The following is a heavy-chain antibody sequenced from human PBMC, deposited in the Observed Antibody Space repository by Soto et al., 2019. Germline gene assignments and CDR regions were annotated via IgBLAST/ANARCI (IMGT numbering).Heavy chain of an antibody. CDR2: IDWDDDK. CDR3: ARIGRGGRYGAFDI. V-gene: IGHV2-70*04. J-gene: IGHJ3*02. Sequence: SGPKLAKPTQTLTLTCTFSVFSHSNSGMRVSWIRQPPGKALEWLARIDWDDDKFYSTSLKTRLTISKDTSKNQVVLTMTNMDPVDTATYYCARIGRGGRYGAFDIWGQGTMVTVSS. CDR1: VFSHSNSGMR. D-gene: IGHD6-19*01.